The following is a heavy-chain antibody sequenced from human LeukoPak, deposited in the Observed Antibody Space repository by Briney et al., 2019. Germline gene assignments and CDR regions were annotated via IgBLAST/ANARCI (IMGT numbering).Heavy chain of an antibody. D-gene: IGHD6-13*01. CDR2: ISGSGGTT. CDR1: GFTFSSYA. J-gene: IGHJ4*02. V-gene: IGHV3-23*01. CDR3: AKDKTAAAGTPGDN. Sequence: GGSLRLSCVGSGFTFSSYAMSWVRQAPGKGLEWVSMISGSGGTTSYADSVKGRFTISRDNSKNTVYLQMNSLRAEDTAVYYCAKDKTAAAGTPGDNWGQGTLVTVSS.